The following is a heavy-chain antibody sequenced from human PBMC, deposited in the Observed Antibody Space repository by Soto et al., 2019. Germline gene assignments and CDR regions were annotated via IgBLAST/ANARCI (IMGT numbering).Heavy chain of an antibody. CDR1: GYSFPTYY. CDR2: VYPGDSDT. J-gene: IGHJ3*02. D-gene: IGHD1-26*01. CDR3: AGRYRNSGDAFDI. V-gene: IGHV5-51*01. Sequence: GESLKISCKGSGYSFPTYYVAWVRQVPGKGLEWMGIVYPGDSDTRYSPSFQGQITIPADKSIATAYLQWSRLKDSATAMYYCAGRYRNSGDAFDIWGQGTMVTVSS.